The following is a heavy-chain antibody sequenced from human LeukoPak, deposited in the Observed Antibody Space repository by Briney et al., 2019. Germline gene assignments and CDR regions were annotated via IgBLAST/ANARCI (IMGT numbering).Heavy chain of an antibody. CDR1: GGSISSYY. D-gene: IGHD3-22*01. V-gene: IGHV4-59*08. Sequence: SETLSLTCTVSGGSISSYYLSWIRQPPGKGLEWIGYIYYSGSSNYNPPLKGRVTISVDTSKNQFSLKLSSVTAADTAVYYCASNPDYYDSSGYFHYWGQGTPVTVSS. CDR3: ASNPDYYDSSGYFHY. CDR2: IYYSGSS. J-gene: IGHJ4*02.